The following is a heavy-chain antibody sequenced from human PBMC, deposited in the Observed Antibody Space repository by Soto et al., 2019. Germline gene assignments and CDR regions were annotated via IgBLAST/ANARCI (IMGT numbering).Heavy chain of an antibody. CDR1: VFTFMIYS. Sequence: GWSLRLSCASSVFTFMIYSMNWVRQAPGKGLEWVSSISSSSSYIYYADSVKGRFTISRDNAKNSLYLQMNSLRAEDTAVYYCARDQLRVAAAARDYYSYGMDVWGQGTTVTVSS. CDR3: ARDQLRVAAAARDYYSYGMDV. CDR2: ISSSSSYI. D-gene: IGHD6-13*01. V-gene: IGHV3-21*01. J-gene: IGHJ6*02.